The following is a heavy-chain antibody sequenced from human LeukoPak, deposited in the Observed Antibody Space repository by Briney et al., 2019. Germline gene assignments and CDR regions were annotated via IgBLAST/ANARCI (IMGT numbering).Heavy chain of an antibody. J-gene: IGHJ4*02. Sequence: GKSLRLSCAASGFTFSSYAMHWVRQAPGEGLEWVALISFDGSNENYADSVKGRFTISRDNSKNTLYLQMSSLRDEDTAVYYCARDFGWLSHFDYWGQGTLVSVSS. CDR2: ISFDGSNE. V-gene: IGHV3-30-3*01. CDR1: GFTFSSYA. D-gene: IGHD3-9*01. CDR3: ARDFGWLSHFDY.